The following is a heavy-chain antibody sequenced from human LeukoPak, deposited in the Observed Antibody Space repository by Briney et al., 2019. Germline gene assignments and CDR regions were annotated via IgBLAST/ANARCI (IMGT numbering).Heavy chain of an antibody. CDR3: ARRLTN. V-gene: IGHV4-34*01. CDR1: GGSFSGYY. J-gene: IGHJ4*02. D-gene: IGHD1-14*01. Sequence: PSETLSLTCAVYGGSFSGYYWSWIRQPPGKGLEWIGEINHSGSTNYNPPLKSRVTISVDTSKNQFSLKLSSVTAAETAVYYCARRLTNWGQGTLVTVSS. CDR2: INHSGST.